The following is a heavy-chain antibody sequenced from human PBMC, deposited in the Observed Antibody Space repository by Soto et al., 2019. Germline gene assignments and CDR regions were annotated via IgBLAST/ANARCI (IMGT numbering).Heavy chain of an antibody. CDR2: ISSSGSTI. Sequence: GGSLGLSCAASGFTFSSYIMDWVRQAPGKGLEWVSYISSSGSTIYYADSVKGRFTISRDNSKNMLYPQIDSLRDEDTALYFCAQDRGWGVVSLSYDCCGQGPLATASS. V-gene: IGHV3-48*02. CDR3: AQDRGWGVVSLSYDC. J-gene: IGHJ4*02. CDR1: GFTFSSYI. D-gene: IGHD2-21*01.